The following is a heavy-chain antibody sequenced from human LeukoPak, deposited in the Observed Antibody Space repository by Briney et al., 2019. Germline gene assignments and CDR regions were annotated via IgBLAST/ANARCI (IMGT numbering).Heavy chain of an antibody. J-gene: IGHJ6*03. D-gene: IGHD3-10*01. Sequence: SETLSLPCTVSGGSISSYYWSWIRQPAGKGLEWIGRIYTSGSTNYNPSLKSRVTMSVDTSKNQFSLKLSSVTAADTAVYYCARTVRGVLSPHYYYMDVWGKGTTVTISS. CDR3: ARTVRGVLSPHYYYMDV. V-gene: IGHV4-4*07. CDR1: GGSISSYY. CDR2: IYTSGST.